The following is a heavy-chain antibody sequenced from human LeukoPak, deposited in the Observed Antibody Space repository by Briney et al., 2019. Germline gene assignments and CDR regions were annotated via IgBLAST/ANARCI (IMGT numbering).Heavy chain of an antibody. J-gene: IGHJ6*02. V-gene: IGHV3-21*06. D-gene: IGHD6-19*01. CDR3: ARDNGMTSGWYAGRIDYYYGMDV. CDR2: ISSSSPYI. Sequence: PGGSLRLSCVASGFXFSSYNMNWVRQAPGRGQEWVSSISSSSPYIYYADSVRGRFNISRDNAQNSLHLQMNSLRDEDTALYYGARDNGMTSGWYAGRIDYYYGMDVWGQGTTVTVSS. CDR1: GFXFSSYN.